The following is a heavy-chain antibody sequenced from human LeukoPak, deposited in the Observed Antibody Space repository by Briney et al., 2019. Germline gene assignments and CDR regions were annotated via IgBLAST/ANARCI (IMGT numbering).Heavy chain of an antibody. Sequence: TGGSLRLSCAASGFTFSSYAMSWVRQAPGKGLEGVSAISGSDGSTYYADSVKGRFTISRDNSKNTLYLQMNSLRAEDTAVYYCAASDYDFWSAYYNGFDYWGQGTLVTVSS. J-gene: IGHJ4*02. CDR1: GFTFSSYA. CDR2: ISGSDGST. D-gene: IGHD3-3*01. CDR3: AASDYDFWSAYYNGFDY. V-gene: IGHV3-23*01.